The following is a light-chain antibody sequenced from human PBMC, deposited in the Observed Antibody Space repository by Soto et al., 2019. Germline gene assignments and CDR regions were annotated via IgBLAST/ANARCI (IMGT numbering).Light chain of an antibody. J-gene: IGKJ1*01. CDR1: QYINTR. Sequence: VMTQSPATLSSFPGDRVTLSCRASQYINTRLAWYQHRPGQSPRLLIYQTSLRAAGIPARFSASGSGTDFTLTISDVQPEDFALYYCHQRQSWPRTFGQGTKVDIK. CDR3: HQRQSWPRT. CDR2: QTS. V-gene: IGKV3D-15*03.